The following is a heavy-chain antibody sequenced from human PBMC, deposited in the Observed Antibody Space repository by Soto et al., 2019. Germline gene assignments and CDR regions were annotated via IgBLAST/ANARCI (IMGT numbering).Heavy chain of an antibody. D-gene: IGHD6-6*01. CDR1: GGSISSYY. J-gene: IGHJ5*02. CDR3: ASTPEAARWWFDP. V-gene: IGHV4-59*08. CDR2: IYYSGST. Sequence: SETLALTCTVSGGSISSYYWSWIRQPPGKGLEWIGYIYYSGSTNYNPSLKSRVTISVDTSKNQFSLKLSSVTAADTAVYYCASTPEAARWWFDPWGQGTLVTVSS.